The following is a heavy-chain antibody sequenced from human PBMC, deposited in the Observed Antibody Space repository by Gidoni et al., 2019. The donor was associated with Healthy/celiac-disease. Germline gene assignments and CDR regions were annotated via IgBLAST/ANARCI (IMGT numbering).Heavy chain of an antibody. Sequence: QVQLVQSGAEVKKPGSSVKVSCNASGGTFSSYAISWVRQAPGQGLEWMGGIIPIFGTANYAQKFQGRVTITADESTSTAYMELSSLRSEDTAVYYCARTLPGIEYSSSHDYWGQGTLVTVSS. CDR2: IIPIFGTA. V-gene: IGHV1-69*01. CDR3: ARTLPGIEYSSSHDY. CDR1: GGTFSSYA. D-gene: IGHD6-6*01. J-gene: IGHJ4*02.